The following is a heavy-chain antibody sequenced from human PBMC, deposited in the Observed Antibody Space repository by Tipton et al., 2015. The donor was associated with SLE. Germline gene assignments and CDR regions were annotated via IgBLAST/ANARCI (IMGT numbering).Heavy chain of an antibody. D-gene: IGHD3-10*01. CDR2: IYYSGST. J-gene: IGHJ3*02. CDR1: GYSISSGYY. Sequence: TLSLTCAVSGYSISSGYYWSWIRQPPGKGLEWIGYIYYSGSTNYNPSLKSRVTISVDTSKNQFSLKLSSVTAADTAVYYCARDPGETDAFDIWGQGTMVTVAS. V-gene: IGHV4-61*01. CDR3: ARDPGETDAFDI.